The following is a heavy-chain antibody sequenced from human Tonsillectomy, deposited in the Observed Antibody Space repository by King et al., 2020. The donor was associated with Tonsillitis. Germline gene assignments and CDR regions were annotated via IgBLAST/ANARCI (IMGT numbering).Heavy chain of an antibody. D-gene: IGHD5-24*01. V-gene: IGHV4-39*01. CDR2: LSYSGST. CDR3: ARHGMATNWGHYFDY. J-gene: IGHJ4*02. Sequence: LQLQESGPGLVKASETLSLTCTVSGGSISSGTYYWGWIRQPPGKGLEWIGSLSYSGSTYYNPSLKSRVTISVDTSKNPFSLELTSVTAADTAVYYCARHGMATNWGHYFDYWGQGTLVTVSS. CDR1: GGSISSGTYY.